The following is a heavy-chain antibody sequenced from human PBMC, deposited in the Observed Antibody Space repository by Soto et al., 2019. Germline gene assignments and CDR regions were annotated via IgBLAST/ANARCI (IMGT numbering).Heavy chain of an antibody. Sequence: EVQLVESGGGLVQPGRSLRLSCAASGFTFDDYAMHWVRQAPGKGLEWVSGISWNSGSIGYADSVKGRFTISRDNAKNSLYLQMNSLRAEDTALYYVAKERGWYAIDYWGQGTLVTVSS. CDR2: ISWNSGSI. J-gene: IGHJ4*02. V-gene: IGHV3-9*01. CDR3: AKERGWYAIDY. CDR1: GFTFDDYA. D-gene: IGHD6-19*01.